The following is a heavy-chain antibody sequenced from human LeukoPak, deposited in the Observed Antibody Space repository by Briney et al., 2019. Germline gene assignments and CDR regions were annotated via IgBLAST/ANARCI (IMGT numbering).Heavy chain of an antibody. CDR3: ARERGSSWDFDY. CDR2: IIPIFGTA. CDR1: GYIFTGYY. V-gene: IGHV1-69*06. D-gene: IGHD6-13*01. J-gene: IGHJ4*02. Sequence: SVKVSCKASGYIFTGYYMHWVRQAPGQGLEWMGGIIPIFGTANYAQKFQGRVTITADKSTSTAYMELSSLRSEDTAVYYCARERGSSWDFDYWGQGTLVTVSS.